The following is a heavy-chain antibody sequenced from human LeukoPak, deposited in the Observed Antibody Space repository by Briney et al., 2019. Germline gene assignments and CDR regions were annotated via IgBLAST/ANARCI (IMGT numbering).Heavy chain of an antibody. CDR1: SGSISSYY. J-gene: IGHJ4*02. D-gene: IGHD2-21*02. V-gene: IGHV4-4*07. Sequence: SETLSLTCAVSSGSISSYYWSWIRQPAGKGLEWIGRIYTTGATHYNPSLNSRVTMSIDTSKNQFSLKLRSVTAADTAVYYCARDGYTASCYSLHFWGQGILVTVSS. CDR3: ARDGYTASCYSLHF. CDR2: IYTTGAT.